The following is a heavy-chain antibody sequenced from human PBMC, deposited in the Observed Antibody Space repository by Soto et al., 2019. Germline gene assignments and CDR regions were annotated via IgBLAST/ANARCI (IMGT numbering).Heavy chain of an antibody. V-gene: IGHV1-3*01. CDR3: ARKVGASAY. CDR2: INAGNGDT. J-gene: IGHJ4*02. D-gene: IGHD1-26*01. Sequence: QVQLVQSGAEVKKPGASVKVSCKASGYTFSSFAIHWVRQAPGQRLEWMGWINAGNGDTKYSQKFQGRVTIARDTAASTADMELGSLTFEDTAVYYCARKVGASAYWGQGTLVTVSS. CDR1: GYTFSSFA.